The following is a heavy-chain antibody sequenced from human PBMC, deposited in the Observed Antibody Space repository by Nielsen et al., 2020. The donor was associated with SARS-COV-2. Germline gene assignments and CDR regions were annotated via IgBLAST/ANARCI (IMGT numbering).Heavy chain of an antibody. V-gene: IGHV4-39*01. CDR2: IYYSGST. CDR1: GGSISSSSYY. J-gene: IGHJ4*02. D-gene: IGHD6-19*01. Sequence: SETLSLTCTVSGGSISSSSYYWGWIRQPPGKGLEWIGSIYYSGSTYYNPSLKSRVTISVDTSKNQFSLKLSSVTAADTAVYYCARHQTHYQWLVRAIDYWGQGTLVTVSS. CDR3: ARHQTHYQWLVRAIDY.